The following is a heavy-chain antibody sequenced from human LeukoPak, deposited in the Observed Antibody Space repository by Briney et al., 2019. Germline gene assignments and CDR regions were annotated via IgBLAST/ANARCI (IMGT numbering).Heavy chain of an antibody. J-gene: IGHJ4*02. CDR1: GGSISSYY. Sequence: SETLSLTCTVSGGSISSYYWSWIRQPPGKGPECIAYIYYSDSTNYKPSLKSRVTVSVDTSKNQFSLKLSSVTAADTAVYYCAREAVAGTLDYWGQGTLVTVSS. V-gene: IGHV4-59*12. D-gene: IGHD6-19*01. CDR3: AREAVAGTLDY. CDR2: IYYSDST.